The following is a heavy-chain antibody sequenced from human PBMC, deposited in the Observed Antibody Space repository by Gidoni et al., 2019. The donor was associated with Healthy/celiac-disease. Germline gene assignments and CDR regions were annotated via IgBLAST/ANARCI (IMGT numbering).Heavy chain of an antibody. CDR2: IWYDGSNK. J-gene: IGHJ4*02. D-gene: IGHD5-12*01. CDR1: GFTFSSYG. Sequence: QVQLVESGGGVVQPGRSLRLSCAASGFTFSSYGMHWVRQAPGKGLEWVAVIWYDGSNKYYADSVKGRFTISRDNSKNTLYLQMNSLRAEDTAVYYCARELRMATIKRGAPFDYWGQGTLVTVSS. V-gene: IGHV3-33*01. CDR3: ARELRMATIKRGAPFDY.